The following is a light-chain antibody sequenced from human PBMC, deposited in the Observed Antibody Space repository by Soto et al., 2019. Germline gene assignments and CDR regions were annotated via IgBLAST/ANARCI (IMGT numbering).Light chain of an antibody. CDR3: QQYVTSPWT. Sequence: EIVLTQSPGTLSLSPGERATLSCRASQSVRSSYLAWYQQKLGQAPRLLIYGVSNRATGIPDRFSGSGSGTDFSLTISRLESEDFAVYYCQQYVTSPWTFGQGTKVEIK. V-gene: IGKV3-20*01. CDR1: QSVRSSY. J-gene: IGKJ1*01. CDR2: GVS.